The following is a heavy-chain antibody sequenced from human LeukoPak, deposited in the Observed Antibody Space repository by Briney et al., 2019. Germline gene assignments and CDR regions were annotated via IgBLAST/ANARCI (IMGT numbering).Heavy chain of an antibody. V-gene: IGHV1-8*01. J-gene: IGHJ5*02. CDR3: ARALDSSGYYYYNWFDP. CDR1: GYTFTSYD. Sequence: GASVKVSCKASGYTFTSYDINWVRQATGQGLEWMGWMNPNSGNTGYAQKFQGRVTMTRNTSISTAYMELSSLRSEDTAVYYCARALDSSGYYYYNWFDPWGQGTLVTVSS. D-gene: IGHD3-22*01. CDR2: MNPNSGNT.